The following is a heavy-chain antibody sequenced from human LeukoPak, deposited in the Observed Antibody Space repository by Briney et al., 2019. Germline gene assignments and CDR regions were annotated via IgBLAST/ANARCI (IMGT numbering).Heavy chain of an antibody. CDR2: INPNSGGT. V-gene: IGHV1-2*02. CDR1: GYTFTGYY. J-gene: IGHJ4*02. D-gene: IGHD3-22*01. Sequence: ASVKVSCKASGYTFTGYYMHWVRQAPGPGLEWMGWINPNSGGTNYAQKFQGRVTMTRDTSISTAYMELSRLRSDDTAVYYCAREWGYYDSSGYIHPHFDYWGQGTLVTVSS. CDR3: AREWGYYDSSGYIHPHFDY.